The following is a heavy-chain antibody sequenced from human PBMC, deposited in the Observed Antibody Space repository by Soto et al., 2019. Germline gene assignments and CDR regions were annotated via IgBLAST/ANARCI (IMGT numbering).Heavy chain of an antibody. V-gene: IGHV1-46*01. CDR3: ASDRGLRYFDWLPSSGMDV. D-gene: IGHD3-9*01. Sequence: ASVKVSCKASGYTFTSYYMHWVRQAPGQGLEWMRIINPSGGSTSYAQKFQGRVTMTRDTSTSTVYMELSSLRSEDTAVYYCASDRGLRYFDWLPSSGMDVWGQGTTVTVSS. J-gene: IGHJ6*02. CDR2: INPSGGST. CDR1: GYTFTSYY.